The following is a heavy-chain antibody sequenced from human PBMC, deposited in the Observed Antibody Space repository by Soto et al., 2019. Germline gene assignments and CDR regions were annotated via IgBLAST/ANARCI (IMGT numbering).Heavy chain of an antibody. D-gene: IGHD3-10*01. Sequence: SETLSLTCTVSGGSISSYYWSWIRQPPGKGLEWIGYIYYSGSTNYNPSLKSRVTISVDTSKNQFSLKLSSVTAADTAVYYCARAGITMVRGKGAFDTWGQGTRVTVS. CDR2: IYYSGST. CDR3: ARAGITMVRGKGAFDT. J-gene: IGHJ3*02. V-gene: IGHV4-59*01. CDR1: GGSISSYY.